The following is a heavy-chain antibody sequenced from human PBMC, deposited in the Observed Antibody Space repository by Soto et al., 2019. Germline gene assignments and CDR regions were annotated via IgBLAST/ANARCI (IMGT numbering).Heavy chain of an antibody. CDR1: G. Sequence: GMHWVRQAPGKGLEWVAVISYDGSNKYYADSVKGRFTISRDNSKNTLYLQMNSLRAEDTAVYYCAKDPLGPWGQGTLVTVSS. CDR3: AKDPLGP. J-gene: IGHJ5*02. CDR2: ISYDGSNK. V-gene: IGHV3-30*18.